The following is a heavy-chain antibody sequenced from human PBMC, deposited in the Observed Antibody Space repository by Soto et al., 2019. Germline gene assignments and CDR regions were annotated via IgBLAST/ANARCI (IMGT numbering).Heavy chain of an antibody. J-gene: IGHJ4*02. CDR3: ARLVYDSRLNYLYFDH. Sequence: PSETLSLTCSVCGASIISNDWWIWIRQTPGKGLEWIGEIFHSGRTNYSPSFKSRVTISVDTSKSQFSLEMASVTAADTGKYYCARLVYDSRLNYLYFDHWGQGTLVTVSS. D-gene: IGHD3-22*01. CDR1: GASIISNDW. CDR2: IFHSGRT. V-gene: IGHV4-4*02.